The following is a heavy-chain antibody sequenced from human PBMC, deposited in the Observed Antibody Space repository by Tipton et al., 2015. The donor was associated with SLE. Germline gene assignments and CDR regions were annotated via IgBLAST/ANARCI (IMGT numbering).Heavy chain of an antibody. CDR3: ARVPRITMMVDAFDI. Sequence: QLVQSGAEVKKPGASVKVSCKASGYTFTSYGISWVRQAPGQGLEWMGGIIPIFGTANYAQKFQGRVTITADESTSTAYMELSSLRSEDTAVYYCARVPRITMMVDAFDIWGQGTMVTVSS. J-gene: IGHJ3*02. CDR1: GYTFTSYG. V-gene: IGHV1-69*13. CDR2: IIPIFGTA. D-gene: IGHD3-22*01.